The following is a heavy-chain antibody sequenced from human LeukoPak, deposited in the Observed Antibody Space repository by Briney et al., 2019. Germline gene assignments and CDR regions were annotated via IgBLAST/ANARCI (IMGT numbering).Heavy chain of an antibody. Sequence: GGSLRLSCAASGFTFSTYYMYWVRQAPGKGLEWVSYISSSGSTIYYADSVKGRFTISRDNAKNSLYLQMNSLRAEDTAVYYCARGSGYYYDSSGYSDYWGQGTLVTVSS. CDR1: GFTFSTYY. CDR2: ISSSGSTI. CDR3: ARGSGYYYDSSGYSDY. V-gene: IGHV3-48*03. D-gene: IGHD3-22*01. J-gene: IGHJ4*02.